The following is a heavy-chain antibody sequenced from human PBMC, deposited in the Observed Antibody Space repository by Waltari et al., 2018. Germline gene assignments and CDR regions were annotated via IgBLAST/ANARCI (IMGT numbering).Heavy chain of an antibody. CDR3: ARGFPYCSSTSCYYSYFDY. Sequence: QVQLQQWGAGLLKPSETLSLTCAVYGGSFSGYYWRWIRQPPGKGLEWIWEINHSGSTNYNPSLKSRVTISVDTSKNQFSLKLSSVTAADTAVYYCARGFPYCSSTSCYYSYFDYWGQGTLVTVSS. CDR1: GGSFSGYY. D-gene: IGHD2-2*01. CDR2: INHSGST. J-gene: IGHJ4*02. V-gene: IGHV4-34*01.